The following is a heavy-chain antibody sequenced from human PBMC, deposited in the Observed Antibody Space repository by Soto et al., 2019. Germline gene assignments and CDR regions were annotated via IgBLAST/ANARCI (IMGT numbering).Heavy chain of an antibody. Sequence: SETLSLTCAVYGGSFSGYYWSWIRQPPGKGLEWIGEINHSGSTNYNPSLKSRVTISVDSSKNQFSLKLSSVTAADTAVYYCARAPPAAGIWFDPWGQGTLVTVSS. CDR3: ARAPPAAGIWFDP. CDR1: GGSFSGYY. V-gene: IGHV4-34*01. J-gene: IGHJ5*02. CDR2: INHSGST. D-gene: IGHD6-13*01.